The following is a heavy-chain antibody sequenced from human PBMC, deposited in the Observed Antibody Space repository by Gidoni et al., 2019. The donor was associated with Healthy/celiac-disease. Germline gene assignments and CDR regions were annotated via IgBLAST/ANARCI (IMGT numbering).Heavy chain of an antibody. CDR1: GGSFSGYY. D-gene: IGHD3-16*02. CDR2: INHSGST. Sequence: QVQLQQCGAGLLKPSETLSLTCAVYGGSFSGYYWSWIRQPPGKGLEWIGEINHSGSTNYNPSLKSRVTISVDTSKNQFSLKLSSVTAADTAVYYCARVPTYYDYIWGSYRSHYFDYWGQGTLVTVSS. J-gene: IGHJ4*02. CDR3: ARVPTYYDYIWGSYRSHYFDY. V-gene: IGHV4-34*01.